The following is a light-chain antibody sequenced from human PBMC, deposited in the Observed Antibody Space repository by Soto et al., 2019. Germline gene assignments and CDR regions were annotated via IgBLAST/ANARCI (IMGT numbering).Light chain of an antibody. CDR1: SGHSSYA. V-gene: IGLV4-69*01. J-gene: IGLJ2*01. Sequence: QPVLTQSPSASASLGASVKLTCTLSSGHSSYAIAWHQQQPEKGPRYFMKLDSDGSHTQGDAIPDRFLGSSSGAERYLTISSLQSEDEADYYCQTWGTGIHVVFGGGTKLTVL. CDR3: QTWGTGIHVV. CDR2: LDSDGSH.